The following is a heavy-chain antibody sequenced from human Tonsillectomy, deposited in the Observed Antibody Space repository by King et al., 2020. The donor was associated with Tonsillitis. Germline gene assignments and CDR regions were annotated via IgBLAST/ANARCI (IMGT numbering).Heavy chain of an antibody. CDR1: GFTFSTYA. J-gene: IGHJ3*02. Sequence: VQLVESGGGLVQPGGSLRLSCSASGFTFSTYAMHWVRQAPGKGLEYVSAIFINGGSSYYAASVKGRFTISRDNSKNTLYLQMSSLRAEDTAVYYCSITMVPRVLTGAFDIWGQGTMVTVSS. V-gene: IGHV3-64D*06. CDR2: IFINGGSS. CDR3: SITMVPRVLTGAFDI. D-gene: IGHD3-10*01.